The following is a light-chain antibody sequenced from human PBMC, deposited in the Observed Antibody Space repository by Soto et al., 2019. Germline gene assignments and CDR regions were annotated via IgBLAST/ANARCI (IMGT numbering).Light chain of an antibody. J-gene: IGLJ2*01. CDR2: DND. CDR1: SSNIGNNY. CDR3: ATCDRSLRVGG. V-gene: IGLV1-51*01. Sequence: QSVLTQPPSVSAAPGQKVTISCSGSSSNIGNNYVFWYQQLPGTAPKLLIYDNDKRPSGIPDRFSGYKSGTSATLGITGLQTGDEADYYCATCDRSLRVGGFCGGTKLTVL.